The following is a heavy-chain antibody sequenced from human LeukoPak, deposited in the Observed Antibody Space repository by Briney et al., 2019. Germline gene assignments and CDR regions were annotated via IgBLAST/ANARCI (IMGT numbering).Heavy chain of an antibody. V-gene: IGHV1-46*01. CDR2: INPSGGST. D-gene: IGHD2-2*01. J-gene: IGHJ4*02. CDR1: GYTFTSCY. Sequence: ASVKVSCKASGYTFTSCYMHWVRQAPGQGFEWMGIINPSGGSTSYAQKFQGRVTMTRDTSTSTVYMELSSLRSEDTAVYYCARDLIYCSSTSCHHKYYFDYWGQGTLVAVSS. CDR3: ARDLIYCSSTSCHHKYYFDY.